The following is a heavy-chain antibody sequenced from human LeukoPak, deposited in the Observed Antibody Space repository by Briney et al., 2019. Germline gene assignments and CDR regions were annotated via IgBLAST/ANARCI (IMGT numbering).Heavy chain of an antibody. J-gene: IGHJ6*02. CDR3: VRTDSNRLYYYGVDV. CDR2: ISSTSNTI. V-gene: IGHV3-48*03. Sequence: GRSLRLSCAASGFTFSSYEMNWVRQAPGKGLEWVSYISSTSNTIYYVDSVKGRFTISRDNAKNSLYLQMNSLRVEDTAVYYCVRTDSNRLYYYGVDVWGQGTTVTVSS. D-gene: IGHD4-11*01. CDR1: GFTFSSYE.